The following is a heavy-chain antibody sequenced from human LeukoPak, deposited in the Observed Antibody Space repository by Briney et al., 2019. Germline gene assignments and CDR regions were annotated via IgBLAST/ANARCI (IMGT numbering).Heavy chain of an antibody. J-gene: IGHJ4*02. D-gene: IGHD6-19*01. CDR2: IWYDGSNK. CDR3: AGGTRSGWYGYFDY. Sequence: GSLRLSCAASGFTFSSYGMHWVRQAPGKGLEWVAVIWYDGSNKYYADSVKGRFTISRDNSKNTLYLQMNSLRAEDTAVYYCAGGTRSGWYGYFDYWGQGTLVTVSS. CDR1: GFTFSSYG. V-gene: IGHV3-33*01.